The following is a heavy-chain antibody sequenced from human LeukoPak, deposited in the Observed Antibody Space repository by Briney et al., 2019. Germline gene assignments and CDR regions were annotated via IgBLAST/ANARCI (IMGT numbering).Heavy chain of an antibody. CDR2: IYYSGST. D-gene: IGHD3-10*01. J-gene: IGHJ4*02. CDR1: GSSMNLYS. CDR3: AREPLWFGELGYFDY. V-gene: IGHV4-59*01. Sequence: SETLSLTCSVSGSSMNLYSWNWIRQSPGKGLEWIGYIYYSGSTNYNPSLKSRVTISVDTSKNQFSLKLSSVTAADTAVYHCAREPLWFGELGYFDYWGQGTLVTVSS.